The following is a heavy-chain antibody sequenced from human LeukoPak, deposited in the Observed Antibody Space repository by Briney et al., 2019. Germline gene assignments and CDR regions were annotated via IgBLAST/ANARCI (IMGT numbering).Heavy chain of an antibody. D-gene: IGHD3-16*01. Sequence: SETLSLTCTVSGGSISSYYWSWIRQPPGKGLEWIGYIYYSGSTNYSPSLKGRVTMSVDTSKNQFSLKLSSVTTADTAVYYCASMTRPYYFDYWGQGTLVTVSS. CDR1: GGSISSYY. V-gene: IGHV4-59*01. J-gene: IGHJ4*02. CDR2: IYYSGST. CDR3: ASMTRPYYFDY.